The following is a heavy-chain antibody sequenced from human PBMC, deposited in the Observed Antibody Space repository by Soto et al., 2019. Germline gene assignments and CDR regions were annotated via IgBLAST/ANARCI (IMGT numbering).Heavy chain of an antibody. CDR1: GFTVSSNY. CDR2: IYSGGGT. Sequence: EVQLVESGGGLVQPGGSLRLSCAASGFTVSSNYMTWVRQAQGKGLEWVSVIYSGGGTYYADSVKGRFTISRDTAKNTVYLRMNSLRADDTAVYYCARGGNEQNDYWGQGTLVTVSS. J-gene: IGHJ4*02. D-gene: IGHD1-1*01. V-gene: IGHV3-66*01. CDR3: ARGGNEQNDY.